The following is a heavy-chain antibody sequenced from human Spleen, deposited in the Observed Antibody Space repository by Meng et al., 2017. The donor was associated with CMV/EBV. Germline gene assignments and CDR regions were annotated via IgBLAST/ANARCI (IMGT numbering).Heavy chain of an antibody. CDR2: IYYSGST. J-gene: IGHJ5*02. CDR3: ARGPVLLWFGA. D-gene: IGHD3-10*01. Sequence: TCVVSGGSISSSSYCWGWIRQPPGKGLEWIGSIYYSGSTYYNPSLKSRVTISVDTSKNQFSLKLSSVTAADTAVYYCARGPVLLWFGAWGQGTLVTVSS. CDR1: GGSISSSSYC. V-gene: IGHV4-39*01.